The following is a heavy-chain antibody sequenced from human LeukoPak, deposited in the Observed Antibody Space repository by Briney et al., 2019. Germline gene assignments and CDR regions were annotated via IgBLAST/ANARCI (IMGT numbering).Heavy chain of an antibody. CDR1: GFTFSSYE. Sequence: GGSLRLSCAASGFTFSSYEMNWVRHAPGKGLQWVSTVSASSDIPYSDSVKGRFTISRDNARNSLYLQMNSLRDEDTAVYYCARDALHTAHFDYWGQGTLVTVSS. D-gene: IGHD5-18*01. V-gene: IGHV3-48*03. CDR2: VSASSDI. CDR3: ARDALHTAHFDY. J-gene: IGHJ4*02.